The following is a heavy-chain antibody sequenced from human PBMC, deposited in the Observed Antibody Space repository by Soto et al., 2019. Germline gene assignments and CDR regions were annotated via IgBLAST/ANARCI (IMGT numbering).Heavy chain of an antibody. V-gene: IGHV2-5*02. D-gene: IGHD6-13*01. CDR2: TYWDDDK. CDR1: GFSLSTSGVG. CDR3: AHSSWFLGGFAFDI. Sequence: QITLKESGPTLVKPTQTLTLTCTFSGFSLSTSGVGVGWIRQAPGKALEWLALTYWDDDKRYSPSLKSRLTIAKDTSNNQVVLTMTNMDPVDTATYYCAHSSWFLGGFAFDIWGQGTMVTVSS. J-gene: IGHJ3*02.